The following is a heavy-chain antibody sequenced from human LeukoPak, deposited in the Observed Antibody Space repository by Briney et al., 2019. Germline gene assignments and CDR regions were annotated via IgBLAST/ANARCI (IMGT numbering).Heavy chain of an antibody. D-gene: IGHD2-8*01. CDR2: IYPDDSDT. V-gene: IGHV5-51*01. J-gene: IGHJ6*03. Sequence: GESLKISCKGSGYSFASSWIGWVRQMPGKGLEWMGIIYPDDSDTRYSPSFEGQITISVDKSISTAYLQWSSLKASDTAVYYCARHGLCTNGVCYSNYYYHMDVWGKGTTVTVSS. CDR3: ARHGLCTNGVCYSNYYYHMDV. CDR1: GYSFASSW.